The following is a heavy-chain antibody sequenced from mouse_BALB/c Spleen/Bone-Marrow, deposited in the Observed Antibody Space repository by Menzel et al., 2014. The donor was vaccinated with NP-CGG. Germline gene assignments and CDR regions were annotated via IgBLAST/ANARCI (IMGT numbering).Heavy chain of an antibody. V-gene: IGHV1-7*01. CDR1: DYTFTSYW. CDR3: ARSGFDY. J-gene: IGHJ2*01. D-gene: IGHD4-1*01. Sequence: LRESGAELAKPGASVKMSCKASDYTFTSYWMHWVKQRPGQGLEWIGYINPSTGYTAYNQKFKDKATLTADKSSSTAYMQLSSPTSEDSAVYYCARSGFDYWGQGTTFTVSS. CDR2: INPSTGYT.